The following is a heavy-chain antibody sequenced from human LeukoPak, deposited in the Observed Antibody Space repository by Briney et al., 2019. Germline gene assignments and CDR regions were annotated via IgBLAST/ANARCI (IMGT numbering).Heavy chain of an antibody. D-gene: IGHD3-10*01. CDR1: GYTFTSYG. CDR2: ISAYNGNT. CDR3: ARYSLRTGSEEDY. J-gene: IGHJ4*02. V-gene: IGHV1-18*01. Sequence: ASVKVSCKASGYTFTSYGISWVRQAPGQGREGMGWISAYNGNTNYAQKLQGRVTMATDTSTSTAYMELRSLRSDDTAVYYCARYSLRTGSEEDYCGQGTLVTVSS.